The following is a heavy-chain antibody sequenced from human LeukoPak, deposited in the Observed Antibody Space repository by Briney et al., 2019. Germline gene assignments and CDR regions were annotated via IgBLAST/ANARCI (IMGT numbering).Heavy chain of an antibody. V-gene: IGHV3-7*01. CDR2: IKKDGSEE. CDR1: GFTLNSYL. CDR3: ARSNPNRNALDL. Sequence: TGGSLRLSCAASGFTLNSYLMSWVRQAPGRGLEWEANIKKDGSEESYLDSVKGRFTVSRDNAKNSLFLQMNSLRGEDTAVYYCARSNPNRNALDLWGQGTMVTISS. J-gene: IGHJ3*01. D-gene: IGHD1-14*01.